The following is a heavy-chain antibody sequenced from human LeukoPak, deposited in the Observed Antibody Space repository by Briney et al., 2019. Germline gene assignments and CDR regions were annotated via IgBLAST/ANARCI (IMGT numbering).Heavy chain of an antibody. CDR2: INHSGST. V-gene: IGHV4-34*01. CDR3: ARGPYDFWSGYYTGPGNYFDY. Sequence: PSETLSLTCAVYGGSFSGYYWSWIRQPPGKGLEWIGEINHSGSTNYNPSLKSRVTISVDTSKNQFSLKLSSVTAADTAVYYCARGPYDFWSGYYTGPGNYFDYWGQGTLVTVSS. CDR1: GGSFSGYY. J-gene: IGHJ4*02. D-gene: IGHD3-3*01.